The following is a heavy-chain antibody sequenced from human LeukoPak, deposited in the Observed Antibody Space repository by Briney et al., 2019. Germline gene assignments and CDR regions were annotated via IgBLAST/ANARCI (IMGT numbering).Heavy chain of an antibody. D-gene: IGHD6-19*01. CDR3: GKGSSTSGCPDY. J-gene: IGHJ4*02. CDR1: GFTFNSYG. CDR2: IRYDGSIK. Sequence: GGSLRLSCAASGFTFNSYGMHWVRQAPGKGLDWVAFIRYDGSIKHYADSVRGRFTISRDNSKNTVSLQMNSLRPEDTAVYYCGKGSSTSGCPDYWGQGTMVTVSS. V-gene: IGHV3-30*02.